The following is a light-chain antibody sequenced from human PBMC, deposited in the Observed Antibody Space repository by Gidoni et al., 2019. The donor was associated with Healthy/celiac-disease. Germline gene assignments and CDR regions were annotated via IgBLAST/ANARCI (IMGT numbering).Light chain of an antibody. J-gene: IGKJ3*01. CDR2: AAS. V-gene: IGKV1-39*01. CDR3: QQSYSTPRFT. CDR1: QSISSY. Sequence: DIQRTQSPSSLSASVGDRVTITCRASQSISSYLNWYQQKPGKAPKLLIYAASSLQRGVPSRFSGSGSGTDFTLTISSLQPEDFAPYYCQQSYSTPRFTFXPXTKVDIK.